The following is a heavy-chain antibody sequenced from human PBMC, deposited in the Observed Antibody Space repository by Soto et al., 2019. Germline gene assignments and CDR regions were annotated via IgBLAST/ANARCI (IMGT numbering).Heavy chain of an antibody. CDR3: ARQYLGATGWFDP. V-gene: IGHV4-39*01. Sequence: SETLSLTXSVSGGSISSSSYYWGWIRQSPGKGLEWIGSIYYSGSTYYNPSLKSRLTISVDTSKNQFSLKLGSVTAADTAVYYCARQYLGATGWFDPWGQGTLVTVSS. D-gene: IGHD1-26*01. J-gene: IGHJ5*02. CDR2: IYYSGST. CDR1: GGSISSSSYY.